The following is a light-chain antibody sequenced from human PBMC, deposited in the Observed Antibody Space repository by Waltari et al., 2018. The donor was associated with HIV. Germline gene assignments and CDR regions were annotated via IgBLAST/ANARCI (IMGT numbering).Light chain of an antibody. V-gene: IGKV1-8*01. CDR2: AAS. CDR3: QQYHTYPLS. Sequence: AIRMTQSPSSLSASTGDRVSFSCRASQDVSNYLVWYQQKPGKAPKLLIYAASTLQSGVPSRFSGSGSGTDFNLTISCLQSQDFATYYCQQYHTYPLSFGGGTKVEI. J-gene: IGKJ4*01. CDR1: QDVSNY.